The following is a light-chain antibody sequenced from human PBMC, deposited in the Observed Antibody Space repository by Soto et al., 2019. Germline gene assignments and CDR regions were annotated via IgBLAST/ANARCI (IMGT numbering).Light chain of an antibody. CDR2: GAS. Sequence: EIVLTQSPGTLSLSPGERATLSCRASQSVSSSYLARYQQKPGQAPRLLIYGASSRATGIPDRFSGGGSGTDFTLTISRLEPEDFAVYYCQQYGSSQTFGQGTKVEIK. CDR1: QSVSSSY. V-gene: IGKV3-20*01. J-gene: IGKJ1*01. CDR3: QQYGSSQT.